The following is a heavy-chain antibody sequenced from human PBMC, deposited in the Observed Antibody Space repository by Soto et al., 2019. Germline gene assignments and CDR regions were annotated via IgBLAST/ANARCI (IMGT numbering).Heavy chain of an antibody. CDR1: GDSMTKYY. V-gene: IGHV4-4*07. Sequence: SETLSLTCTVSGDSMTKYYWSWIRQPAGKGLEWIGRVYTSGSTNYNPSLKSRVTMSIDTSNNHFSLTLKPVTAADTAVYYCARTVGAAYYFDFWGQGARVTVSS. CDR2: VYTSGST. J-gene: IGHJ4*02. D-gene: IGHD1-26*01. CDR3: ARTVGAAYYFDF.